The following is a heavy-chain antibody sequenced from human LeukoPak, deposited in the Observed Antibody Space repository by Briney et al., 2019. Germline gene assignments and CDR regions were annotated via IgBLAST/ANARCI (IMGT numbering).Heavy chain of an antibody. V-gene: IGHV3-21*01. CDR3: ARPYYDFWSGYLSFENYYYGMDV. D-gene: IGHD3-3*01. Sequence: GGSLRLSCAASGFNFNYFYMNWVRQAPGRGLEWVSSISSSSSDIFYAVSVKGRFTISRDNAKNSLYLQMNSLRAEDTAVYFCARPYYDFWSGYLSFENYYYGMDVWGQGTTVTVSS. J-gene: IGHJ6*02. CDR1: GFNFNYFY. CDR2: ISSSSSDI.